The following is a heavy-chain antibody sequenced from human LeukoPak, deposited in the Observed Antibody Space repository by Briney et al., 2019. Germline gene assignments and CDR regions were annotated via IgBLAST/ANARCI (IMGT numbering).Heavy chain of an antibody. J-gene: IGHJ4*02. V-gene: IGHV4-59*01. CDR1: GDSIRNYY. CDR3: AREAIGRVDY. Sequence: SETLSLTCTVSGDSIRNYYWSWIRQPPGKGLEWIGYIYYSGSTNYNPSLKSRVTISVDTSKKHFSLKLSSVTAADTAVYYCAREAIGRVDYWGQGILVTVSS. D-gene: IGHD2/OR15-2a*01. CDR2: IYYSGST.